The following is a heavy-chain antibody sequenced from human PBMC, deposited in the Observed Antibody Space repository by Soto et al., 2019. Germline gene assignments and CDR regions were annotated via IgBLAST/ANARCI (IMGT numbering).Heavy chain of an antibody. J-gene: IGHJ6*02. D-gene: IGHD3-16*01. CDR2: IYYSGST. CDR3: ARGGGRDYYGMDV. Sequence: QVQLQESGPGLVKPSETLSLTCTVSGGSISSYYWSWIRQPPGKGLEWIGCIYYSGSTNYNPSLKSRAXXAXDXYTNQCSLKLSAVTAADTAVYYCARGGGRDYYGMDVWGQGTTVTVSS. V-gene: IGHV4-59*01. CDR1: GGSISSYY.